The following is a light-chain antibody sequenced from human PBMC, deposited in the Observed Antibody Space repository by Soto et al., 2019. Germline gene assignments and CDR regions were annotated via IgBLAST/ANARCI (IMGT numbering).Light chain of an antibody. CDR3: QSYESSLSGWV. CDR1: SSNIGAGYD. J-gene: IGLJ3*02. CDR2: GNS. V-gene: IGLV1-40*01. Sequence: QYVLTQPPSVSGAPGQRVTISCTGSSSNIGAGYDVHWYQQLPGTAPKLLIYGNSNRPSGVPDRFSGSKSGTSASLAITGLKAENEADYYCQSYESSLSGWVFGGGTKLTVL.